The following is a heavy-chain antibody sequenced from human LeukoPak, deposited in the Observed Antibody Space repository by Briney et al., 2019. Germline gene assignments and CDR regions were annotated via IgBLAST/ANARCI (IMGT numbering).Heavy chain of an antibody. CDR3: ARVGYCSSTSCYTVDY. J-gene: IGHJ4*02. Sequence: ASVKVSCKASGYTFTSYGISWVRQAPGQGLEWMGWISAYHGNTNYAQKLQGRVTMTTDTSTRTAYMALRSLKSDDTAVYYCARVGYCSSTSCYTVDYWGQGTLVSVSS. V-gene: IGHV1-18*01. D-gene: IGHD2-2*02. CDR2: ISAYHGNT. CDR1: GYTFTSYG.